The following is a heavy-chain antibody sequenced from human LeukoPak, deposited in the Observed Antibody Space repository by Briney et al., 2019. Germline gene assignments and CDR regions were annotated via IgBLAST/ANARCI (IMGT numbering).Heavy chain of an antibody. CDR3: ARVLGYCSGGSCYSVGAFDI. CDR1: GGSISSYY. Sequence: KSSETLSLTCTVSGGSISSYYWSWIRQPPGKGLEWIGYIYYSGSTNYSPSLKSRVTISVDTSKNQFSLKLSSVTAADTAVYYCARVLGYCSGGSCYSVGAFDIWGQGTMVTVSS. D-gene: IGHD2-15*01. CDR2: IYYSGST. J-gene: IGHJ3*02. V-gene: IGHV4-59*01.